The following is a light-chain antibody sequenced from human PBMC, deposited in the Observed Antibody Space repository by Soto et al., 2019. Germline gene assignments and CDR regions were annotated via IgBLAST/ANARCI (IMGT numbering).Light chain of an antibody. CDR2: EVS. CDR3: CSYTTSSNNV. CDR1: SSDVGGYNY. Sequence: QSVLTQPASVSGSPGQSITISCTGTSSDVGGYNYVSWYQQHPGKAPKLMIYEVSNRPSGVSNRFSGSKSGNTASLTISGVQAEDEDDYYCCSYTTSSNNVFGTGTKVTVL. J-gene: IGLJ1*01. V-gene: IGLV2-14*01.